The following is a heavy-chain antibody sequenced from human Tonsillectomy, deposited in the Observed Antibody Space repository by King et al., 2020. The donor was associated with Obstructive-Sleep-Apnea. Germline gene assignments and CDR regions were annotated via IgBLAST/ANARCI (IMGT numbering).Heavy chain of an antibody. CDR1: GFTFSSYA. V-gene: IGHV3-23*04. CDR3: AKVQGDGGLITPHPFYYSGMDV. D-gene: IGHD3-22*01. J-gene: IGHJ6*02. Sequence: VQLVESGGGLVQPGGSLRLSCAASGFTFSSYAMSWVRQAPGKGLEWVSGISGRGDSTYYADSVKGRFTVSRDNSKNTLYLQVNSLRAEDTAVYYCAKVQGDGGLITPHPFYYSGMDVWGQGTTVTVSS. CDR2: ISGRGDST.